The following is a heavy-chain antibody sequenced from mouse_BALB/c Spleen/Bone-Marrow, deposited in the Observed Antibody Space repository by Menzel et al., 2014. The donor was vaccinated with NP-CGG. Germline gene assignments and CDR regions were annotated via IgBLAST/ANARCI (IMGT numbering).Heavy chain of an antibody. V-gene: IGHV1-69*02. J-gene: IGHJ4*01. CDR3: TRGKGYSLDY. CDR1: GYTFTSYW. Sequence: VQLQQSGAELVRPGASVKLSCKTSGYTFTSYWINWVKQRPGQGLEWIGNIFPSDSYSNYNQKFKDEATLTVDKSSSTAYMHLTSPTSEDSAVYYCTRGKGYSLDYWGQGTSITVSS. CDR2: IFPSDSYS.